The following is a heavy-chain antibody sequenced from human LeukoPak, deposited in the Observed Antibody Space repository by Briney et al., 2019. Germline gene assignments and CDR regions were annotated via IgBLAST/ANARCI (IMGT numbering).Heavy chain of an antibody. Sequence: GGSLRLSCAASGFTLRSYWMTWVRQAPGKGLEWVANIKPDGSIKNYVDSVKGRFTISRDNAKNSLYLQMNSLRAEETAVYYCARAAYSNEGMDVWGKGTTVPVSS. J-gene: IGHJ6*03. CDR2: IKPDGSIK. V-gene: IGHV3-7*01. CDR1: GFTLRSYW. CDR3: ARAAYSNEGMDV. D-gene: IGHD2-15*01.